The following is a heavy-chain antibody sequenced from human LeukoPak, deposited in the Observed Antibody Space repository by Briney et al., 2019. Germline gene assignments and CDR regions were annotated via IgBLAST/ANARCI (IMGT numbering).Heavy chain of an antibody. CDR2: IRYDGSNK. CDR1: GFTFSSYG. D-gene: IGHD3-3*01. V-gene: IGHV3-30*02. CDR3: ANLGVYDLSFDY. Sequence: PGGSLRLSCAASGFTFSSYGMHWVRQAPGKGLEWVAFIRYDGSNKYYADSVKGRFTISRDNSKNTLYLQMNSLRAEDTAVYYCANLGVYDLSFDYWGQGTLVTVSS. J-gene: IGHJ4*02.